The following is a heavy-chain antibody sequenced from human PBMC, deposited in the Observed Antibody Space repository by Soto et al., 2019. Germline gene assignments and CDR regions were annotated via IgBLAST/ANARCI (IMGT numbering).Heavy chain of an antibody. CDR2: ISTTSSSI. J-gene: IGHJ4*02. CDR1: GFTFSSYS. CDR3: PRKGVAFDY. D-gene: IGHD3-3*01. V-gene: IGHV3-48*02. Sequence: PGGYLRVSCAASGFTFSSYSMNWVRQAPGKGLEWISYISTTSSSIYYADSVKGRFTISRDNAKNSLFLQMNSLRDEDTAVYYCPRKGVAFDYSGPGALVTGSS.